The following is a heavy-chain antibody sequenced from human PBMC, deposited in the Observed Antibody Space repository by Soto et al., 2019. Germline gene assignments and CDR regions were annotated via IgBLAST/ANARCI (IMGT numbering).Heavy chain of an antibody. CDR1: GFSLSTSGVG. Sequence: QITLKESGPTLVKPTQTLTLTCTFSGFSLSTSGVGVGWIRQPPGKALEWLALIYWNDDKRYSPSLKSRLTITKDTSNNQVLLKGPKMDPVDTATYNCALQGGVPPIVLMVYAPRGWLEPWGQGTLVTVSS. J-gene: IGHJ5*02. V-gene: IGHV2-5*01. D-gene: IGHD2-8*01. CDR2: IYWNDDK. CDR3: ALQGGVPPIVLMVYAPRGWLEP.